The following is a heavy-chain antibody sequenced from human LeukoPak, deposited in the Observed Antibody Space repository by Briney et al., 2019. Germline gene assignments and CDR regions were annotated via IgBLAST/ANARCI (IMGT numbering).Heavy chain of an antibody. J-gene: IGHJ4*02. D-gene: IGHD6-19*01. CDR2: IRYDGSNK. V-gene: IGHV3-30*02. CDR3: AKDVYSSGWIDY. Sequence: PGGSLRLSCAASGFTVSSNYMSWVRQAPGKGLEWVAFIRYDGSNKYYADSVKGRFTISRDNSKNTLYLQMNSLRAEDTAVYYCAKDVYSSGWIDYWGQGTLVTVSS. CDR1: GFTVSSNY.